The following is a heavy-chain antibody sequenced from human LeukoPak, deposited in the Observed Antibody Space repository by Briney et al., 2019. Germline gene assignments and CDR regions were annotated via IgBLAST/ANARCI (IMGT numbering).Heavy chain of an antibody. V-gene: IGHV1-46*01. CDR1: RYTFTHYR. J-gene: IGHJ4*02. CDR3: ARGVYSYAQDF. D-gene: IGHD5-18*01. CDR2: INPSGGST. Sequence: ASVKVSCKTSRYTFTHYRIHWVRQAPGQGLEWMGIINPSGGSTNYAQTFQGRLSMTRDTSTSTVYMELSSLRSEDTAVYYCARGVYSYAQDFCGQGTLVTVSS.